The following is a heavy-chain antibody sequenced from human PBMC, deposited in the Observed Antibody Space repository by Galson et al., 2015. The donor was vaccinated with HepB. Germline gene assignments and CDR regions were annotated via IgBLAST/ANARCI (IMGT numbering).Heavy chain of an antibody. CDR1: GFTFSSYS. J-gene: IGHJ4*02. D-gene: IGHD1-7*01. CDR2: ISSSSSYI. CDR3: ARDKRSITGTTDYSDY. V-gene: IGHV3-21*01. Sequence: SLRLSCAASGFTFSSYSMNWVRQAPGKGLEWVSSISSSSSYIYYADSVKGRFTISRDNAKNSLYLQMNSLRAEDTAVYYCARDKRSITGTTDYSDYWGQGTLVTVSS.